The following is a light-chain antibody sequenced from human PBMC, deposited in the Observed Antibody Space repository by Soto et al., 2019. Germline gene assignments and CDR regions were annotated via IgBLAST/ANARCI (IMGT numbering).Light chain of an antibody. CDR2: DAF. V-gene: IGKV1-33*01. CDR1: QDISKY. J-gene: IGKJ2*01. CDR3: PQYDSLPRT. Sequence: DIQMTQSPSSLSASVGDRVTITCQASQDISKYLNWYQQKPGKPPKILIYDAFNLDTGVPSRFSGTGSGTDFTFTISSLQPEDIATYYCPQYDSLPRTFGQGTKLEVK.